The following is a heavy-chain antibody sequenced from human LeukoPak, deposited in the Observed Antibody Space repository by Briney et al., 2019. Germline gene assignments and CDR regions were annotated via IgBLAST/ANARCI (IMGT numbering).Heavy chain of an antibody. V-gene: IGHV4-38-2*01. Sequence: SETLSLTCAVSGYSISSGYYWGWIRQPPGKGLEWIGSIYHSGSTYYNPSLKSRVTISVDTSKNQFSLKLSSVTAADTAVYYCASMPYDFWSGYGYYYMDVWGKGTTVTVSS. J-gene: IGHJ6*03. CDR1: GYSISSGYY. D-gene: IGHD3-3*01. CDR2: IYHSGST. CDR3: ASMPYDFWSGYGYYYMDV.